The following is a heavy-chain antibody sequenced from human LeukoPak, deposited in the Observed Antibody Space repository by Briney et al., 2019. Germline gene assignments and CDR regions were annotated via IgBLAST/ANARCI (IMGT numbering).Heavy chain of an antibody. CDR1: GFTFSSYT. CDR3: AKQLRPDDY. D-gene: IGHD1-14*01. Sequence: GGSLRLSCAASGFTFSSYTMNWVRQAPGKGLEWVSSISSSSSYMYYADSVKGRFTISRDNSKNTLYLQMNSLRAEDTAVYYCAKQLRPDDYWGQGTLVTVSS. CDR2: ISSSSSYM. V-gene: IGHV3-21*04. J-gene: IGHJ4*02.